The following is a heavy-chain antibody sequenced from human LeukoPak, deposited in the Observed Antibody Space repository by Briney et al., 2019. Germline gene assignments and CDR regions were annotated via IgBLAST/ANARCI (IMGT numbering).Heavy chain of an antibody. D-gene: IGHD3-3*01. Sequence: PGGSLRLSCAASGFSFSDYYMSWIRQAPGKGLEWVSYISSSGSTIFYADSVKGRFTISRDNAKNSLYLQMNSLRAEDTAVYYCATIDDFWSGYYTFDYWGQGTLVTVSS. CDR3: ATIDDFWSGYYTFDY. V-gene: IGHV3-11*04. CDR1: GFSFSDYY. J-gene: IGHJ4*02. CDR2: ISSSGSTI.